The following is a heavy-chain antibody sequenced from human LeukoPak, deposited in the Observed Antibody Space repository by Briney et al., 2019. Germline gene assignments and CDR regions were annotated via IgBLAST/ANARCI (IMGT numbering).Heavy chain of an antibody. J-gene: IGHJ4*02. V-gene: IGHV3-74*01. D-gene: IGHD2-2*02. CDR2: INTDGSST. Sequence: GGSLRLSCAASGFTFSSYWMHWVRQAPGKGLVWVSLINTDGSSTSYADSVKGRFTISRDNAKNTLYLQMNSLRAEDTAVYYCAKGGWDCSSTRCYTDYWGQGILVTVSS. CDR3: AKGGWDCSSTRCYTDY. CDR1: GFTFSSYW.